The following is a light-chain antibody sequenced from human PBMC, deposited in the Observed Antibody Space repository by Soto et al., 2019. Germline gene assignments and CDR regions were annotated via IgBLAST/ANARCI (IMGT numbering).Light chain of an antibody. CDR3: QQYGSSLRT. Sequence: EFVLTQSPGTLSLSPGERATLSCRASQSVGGNYLAWYQQKPGQAPRLLVYAASTRATGIPDRFSGSGSGTDFSLTISRLEPEDFAVYYCQQYGSSLRTFGQGTKLEIK. CDR1: QSVGGNY. V-gene: IGKV3-20*01. J-gene: IGKJ2*01. CDR2: AAS.